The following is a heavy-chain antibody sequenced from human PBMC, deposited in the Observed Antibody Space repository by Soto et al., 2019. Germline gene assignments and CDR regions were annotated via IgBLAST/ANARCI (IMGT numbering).Heavy chain of an antibody. CDR2: IIPIFGTE. CDR1: GGTFSSYA. J-gene: IGHJ6*04. CDR3: ARDRIAGSKYYYGMDV. D-gene: IGHD6-13*01. V-gene: IGHV1-69*01. Sequence: QVQLVQSGAEVEKPGSSVRVSCKASGGTFSSYAISWVRQAPGQGLEWMGGIIPIFGTENYAQKFQGRVTITADEPTSTAYTELSSLRSEDTAVYYCARDRIAGSKYYYGMDVWGKGTTVTVSS.